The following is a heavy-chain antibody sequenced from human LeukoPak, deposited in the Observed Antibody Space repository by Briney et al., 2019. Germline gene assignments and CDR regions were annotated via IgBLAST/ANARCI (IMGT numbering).Heavy chain of an antibody. CDR2: IYYSGST. V-gene: IGHV4-59*01. D-gene: IGHD2-15*01. CDR1: GGSISSYY. CDR3: ARYSPVVAATYWYFDL. Sequence: SETLSLTCTVSGGSISSYYWSWIRQPPGKGLEWIGYIYYSGSTNYNPSLKSRVTISVDTSKNQFSLKLRSVTAADTAVYYCARYSPVVAATYWYFDLWGRGTLVTVSS. J-gene: IGHJ2*01.